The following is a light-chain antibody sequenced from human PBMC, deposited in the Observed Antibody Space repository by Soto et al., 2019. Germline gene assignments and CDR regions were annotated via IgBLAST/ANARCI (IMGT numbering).Light chain of an antibody. J-gene: IGKJ4*01. V-gene: IGKV3-20*01. CDR3: QQYHLSPLT. CDR2: GAS. Sequence: EIVLTQSPGALSVAPGETVSLSCRASAAINNNFVAWYQQRPGQVPSLLMYGASIRVSGVPDRISGRRSGTGFILNIARVEPEDSAVYFCQQYHLSPLTFGGGTQV. CDR1: AAINNNF.